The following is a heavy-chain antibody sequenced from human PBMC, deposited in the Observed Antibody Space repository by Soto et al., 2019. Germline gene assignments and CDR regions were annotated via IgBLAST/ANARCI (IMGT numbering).Heavy chain of an antibody. CDR1: GYTFTRYG. CDR3: AMVDVYVTPSPQDV. J-gene: IGHJ6*02. D-gene: IGHD3-16*01. CDR2: IHTYNGNT. Sequence: QVQLVQSGAEVKNPGASVKVSCKASGYTFTRYGIGWARQAPGQGLEWMGWIHTYNGNTNYAQNVQGRVTLTTDTSKSTAYMELRSLRSNDTAIYYCAMVDVYVTPSPQDVWGQGTTVIVSS. V-gene: IGHV1-18*01.